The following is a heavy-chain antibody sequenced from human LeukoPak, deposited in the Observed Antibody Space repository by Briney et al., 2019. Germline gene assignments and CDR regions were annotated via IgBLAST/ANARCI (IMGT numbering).Heavy chain of an antibody. CDR3: ATDGRSSGWYGFDY. J-gene: IGHJ4*02. CDR1: GFTFSTYS. V-gene: IGHV3-21*01. CDR2: ITSPVGRM. Sequence: GGSLRLSCAASGFTFSTYSMNWVRQAPGKGLEWVASITSPVGRMYYADSLKGRITISRDNARSTLYLQMNSLRAEDTAVYYCATDGRSSGWYGFDYWGQGILVTVSS. D-gene: IGHD6-19*01.